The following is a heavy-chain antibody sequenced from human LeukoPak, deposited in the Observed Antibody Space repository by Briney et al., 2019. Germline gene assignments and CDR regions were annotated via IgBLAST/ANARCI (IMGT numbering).Heavy chain of an antibody. CDR1: GGSFSGYY. V-gene: IGHV4-34*01. J-gene: IGHJ6*04. CDR3: ASPLGAGTLFTDV. D-gene: IGHD6-13*01. CDR2: INHSGST. Sequence: SETLSLTCAVYGGSFSGYYWSWIRQPPGRGLEWIGEINHSGSTNYNPSLKSRVTISVDTSKNQFSLKLSSVTAADTAVYYCASPLGAGTLFTDVWGKGTTVTISS.